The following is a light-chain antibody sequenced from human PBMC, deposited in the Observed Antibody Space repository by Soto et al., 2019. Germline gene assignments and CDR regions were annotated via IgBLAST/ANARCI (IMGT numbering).Light chain of an antibody. CDR3: QSYDSSLSGSRV. J-gene: IGLJ3*02. V-gene: IGLV1-40*01. CDR2: GNS. CDR1: SSNIGAGYD. Sequence: QDVVTQPPSVCGAPGQRVTISCTRSSSNIGAGYDVHWYQQLPGTAPKLLIYGNSNRPSGVPDRFSGSKSGTSASLAITGLQAEDEADYYCQSYDSSLSGSRVFGGGTKLTVL.